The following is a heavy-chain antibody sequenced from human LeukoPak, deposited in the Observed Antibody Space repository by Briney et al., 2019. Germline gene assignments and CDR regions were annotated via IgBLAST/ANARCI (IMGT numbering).Heavy chain of an antibody. CDR1: GGTFSSYA. CDR2: VIPIFGTA. V-gene: IGHV1-69*05. CDR3: ARDGGWYYFDY. Sequence: SVKVSCKASGGTFSSYAISWVRQAPGQGLEWMGRVIPIFGTANYAQKFQGRVTITTDESTSTAYMELSSLRSEDTAVYYCARDGGWYYFDYWGQGTLVTVSS. D-gene: IGHD6-19*01. J-gene: IGHJ4*02.